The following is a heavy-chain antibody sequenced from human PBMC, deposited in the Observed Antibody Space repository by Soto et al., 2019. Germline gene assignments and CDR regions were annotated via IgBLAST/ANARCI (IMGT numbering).Heavy chain of an antibody. CDR3: VRDPSHGAFDI. CDR1: GSTFSSYD. CDR2: ITPDGNRA. Sequence: QVQLVESGGDVVQPGRSLRLSCAASGSTFSSYDIHWVRQAPGKGLEWVAHITPDGNRAYYADSVKGRFTVSRDNARNTVYLQVKSLRPEDTAVYHCVRDPSHGAFDIWGQGTLVTVSS. J-gene: IGHJ3*02. V-gene: IGHV3-30-3*01.